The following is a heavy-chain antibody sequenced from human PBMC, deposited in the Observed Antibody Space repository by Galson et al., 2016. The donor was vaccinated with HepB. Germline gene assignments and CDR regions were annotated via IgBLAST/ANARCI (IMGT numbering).Heavy chain of an antibody. V-gene: IGHV3-48*02. D-gene: IGHD3-9*01. CDR3: ARGLLYFDWYQLEGYGMDV. Sequence: SLRLSCAASGFTFSSYSMKWVRQAPGKGLEWVSFLSTSSSTINYSDSVKGRFTVSRDNGKNSLYLQMNSLRDEDTAVYYCARGLLYFDWYQLEGYGMDVWGQGTTVTVSS. CDR1: GFTFSSYS. CDR2: LSTSSSTI. J-gene: IGHJ6*02.